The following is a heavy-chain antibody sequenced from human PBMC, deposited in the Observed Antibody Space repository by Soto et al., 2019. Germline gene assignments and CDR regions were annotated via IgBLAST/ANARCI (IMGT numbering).Heavy chain of an antibody. V-gene: IGHV4-39*01. J-gene: IGHJ4*02. CDR3: ARHLNWDFDY. D-gene: IGHD7-27*01. CDR1: GVSIGTDSYY. CDR2: IYYSGST. Sequence: SETLSLTCTVSGVSIGTDSYYWGWLRQPPEKGLEWIGAIYYSGSTYYNPSLKSRVTISVDTSKNQFSLRLSSVTAADTAVYYCARHLNWDFDYWGQGTLVTVSS.